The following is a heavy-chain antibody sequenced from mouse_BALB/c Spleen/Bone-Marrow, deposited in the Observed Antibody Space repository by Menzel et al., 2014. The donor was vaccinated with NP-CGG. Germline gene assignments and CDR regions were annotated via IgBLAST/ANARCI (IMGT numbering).Heavy chain of an antibody. CDR2: IYPGDGDT. CDR3: AFGNYDFDY. J-gene: IGHJ2*01. Sequence: QVQLQQSGAELVRPGSSVKISCKASGYAFSSYWMNWVKQRPGQALEWIGQIYPGDGDTNYSGEFKGKATLTADESSSTAYMQLSSLTSEDSAVYFCAFGNYDFDYWGQGTTLTVSS. D-gene: IGHD2-1*01. CDR1: GYAFSSYW. V-gene: IGHV1-80*01.